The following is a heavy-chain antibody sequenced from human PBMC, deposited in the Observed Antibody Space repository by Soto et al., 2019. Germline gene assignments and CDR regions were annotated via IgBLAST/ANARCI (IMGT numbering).Heavy chain of an antibody. CDR1: GFTFSSYS. CDR2: ISSSSSYI. CDR3: AGNMYYDILSGYPDY. V-gene: IGHV3-21*01. J-gene: IGHJ4*02. Sequence: GGSLRLSCAASGFTFSSYSMNWVRQAPGKGLEWVSSISSSSSYIYYADSVKGRFTISRDNAKNSLYLQMNSLRAEDTAVYYCAGNMYYDILSGYPDYWGQGTLVTVSS. D-gene: IGHD3-9*01.